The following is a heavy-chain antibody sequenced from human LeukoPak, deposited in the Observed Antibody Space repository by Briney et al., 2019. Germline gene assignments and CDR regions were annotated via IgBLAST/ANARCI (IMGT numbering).Heavy chain of an antibody. J-gene: IGHJ5*02. CDR3: ARSHASYGSFSCWFDP. CDR1: GDSVSSKSVT. V-gene: IGHV6-1*01. D-gene: IGHD5-18*01. Sequence: SQTLSLTCAISGDSVSSKSVTWNWIRQSPSKGLEWMGRTYYRSRWYNDYAESVKRPLSSHPATSKNQSSLQLTSVPPEDTAVYYCARSHASYGSFSCWFDPWGQGILVTVSS. CDR2: TYYRSRWYN.